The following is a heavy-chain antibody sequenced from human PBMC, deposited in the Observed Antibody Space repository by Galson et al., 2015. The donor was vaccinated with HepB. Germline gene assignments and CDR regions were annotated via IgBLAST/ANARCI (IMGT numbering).Heavy chain of an antibody. D-gene: IGHD3-22*01. Sequence: SLRLSCAASGLTFDNYAMNWVRQAPGKGLEWVSGISRNSGSIGYADSVKGRFTISRDNAKNSLYLLMNSLRPEDTAVYYCVKGSGYSYYYFYMDVWGKGTPFSVS. CDR3: VKGSGYSYYYFYMDV. V-gene: IGHV3-9*01. CDR1: GLTFDNYA. J-gene: IGHJ6*03. CDR2: ISRNSGSI.